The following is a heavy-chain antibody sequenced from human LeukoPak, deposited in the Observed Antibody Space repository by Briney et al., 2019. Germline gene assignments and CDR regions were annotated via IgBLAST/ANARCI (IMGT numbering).Heavy chain of an antibody. CDR3: ARDYGGSSPFDY. CDR2: ISSSGSDI. CDR1: GFTFSSYE. J-gene: IGHJ4*02. V-gene: IGHV3-48*03. D-gene: IGHD4-23*01. Sequence: GGSLRLSCAASGFTFSSYEMHWVRQAPGKGLEWVSYISSSGSDIYYADSVEGRFTISRDNAKNSLYLHMNSLRAEDTAVYYFARDYGGSSPFDYWGQGTLVTVSS.